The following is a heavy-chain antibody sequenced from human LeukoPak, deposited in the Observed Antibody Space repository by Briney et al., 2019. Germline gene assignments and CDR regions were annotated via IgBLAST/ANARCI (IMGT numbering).Heavy chain of an antibody. D-gene: IGHD2-15*01. J-gene: IGHJ4*02. Sequence: GGSLRLSCAASGFTFGHYGMAWARQAPGKGLEWVSSIGGSGDTTYYADAVKGRFTISRDNSKNTLYLQMNSLRVDDTAVYYCVEDVVVIVTAKPGIWGQGTLVTVSS. CDR1: GFTFGHYG. V-gene: IGHV3-23*01. CDR2: IGGSGDTT. CDR3: VEDVVVIVTAKPGI.